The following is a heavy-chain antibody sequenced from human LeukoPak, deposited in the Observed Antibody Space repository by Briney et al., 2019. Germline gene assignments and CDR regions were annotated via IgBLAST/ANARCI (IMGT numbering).Heavy chain of an antibody. J-gene: IGHJ5*02. D-gene: IGHD3-10*01. CDR2: IYYSGST. CDR3: ARMITMVRGLGWFDP. Sequence: SETLSLTCTVSGGSIGSYYWSWIRQPPGKGLEWIGYIYYSGSTNYNPSLKSRVTISVDTSKNQFSLKLSSVTAADTAVYYCARMITMVRGLGWFDPWGQGTLVTVSS. CDR1: GGSIGSYY. V-gene: IGHV4-59*01.